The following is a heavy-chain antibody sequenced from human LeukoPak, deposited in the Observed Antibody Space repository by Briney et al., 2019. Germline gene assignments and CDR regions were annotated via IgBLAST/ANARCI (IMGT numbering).Heavy chain of an antibody. CDR1: GGSISSSYFY. Sequence: SETLSLTCTVSGGSISSSYFYWAWLRQPPGKGLEWLGSMYYSGSTYYNPSLKSRVTISVDTSKNQFSLKLSSVTAADTAVYCCARSSRDGYNYFDYWGQGTLVTVSS. J-gene: IGHJ4*02. D-gene: IGHD5-24*01. CDR3: ARSSRDGYNYFDY. CDR2: MYYSGST. V-gene: IGHV4-39*01.